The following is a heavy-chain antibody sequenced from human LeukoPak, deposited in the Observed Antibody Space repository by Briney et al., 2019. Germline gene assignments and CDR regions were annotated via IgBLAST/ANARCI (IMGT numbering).Heavy chain of an antibody. CDR2: INNSGST. CDR3: AGESREHCSSTSCYRLYFDY. V-gene: IGHV4-34*01. D-gene: IGHD2-2*02. J-gene: IGHJ4*02. Sequence: SETLSLTCAVYGGSFSGYYWSWIRQPPGKGLEWIGEINNSGSTNYNPSLKSRATISVDTSKNQSSLKLSSVTAADTAVYYCAGESREHCSSTSCYRLYFDYWGQGTLVTVSS. CDR1: GGSFSGYY.